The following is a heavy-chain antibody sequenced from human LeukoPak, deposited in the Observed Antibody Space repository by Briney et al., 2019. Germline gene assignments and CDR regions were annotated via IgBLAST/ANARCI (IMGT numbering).Heavy chain of an antibody. Sequence: GGSLRLSCAVSGFSFSNYAMSWVRQAPGKGLEWVSVIYSGGSTYYADSVKGRFTISRDNSKNTLYLQMNSLRAEDTAVYYCARSASGANQFDWFKPYYFDYWGQGTLVTVSS. J-gene: IGHJ4*02. CDR2: IYSGGST. D-gene: IGHD3-9*01. CDR3: ARSASGANQFDWFKPYYFDY. CDR1: GFSFSNYA. V-gene: IGHV3-53*01.